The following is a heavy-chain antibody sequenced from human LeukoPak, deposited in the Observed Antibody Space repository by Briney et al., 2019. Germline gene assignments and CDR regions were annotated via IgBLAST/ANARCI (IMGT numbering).Heavy chain of an antibody. Sequence: SVKVSCKTSGGTFLNYAISWVRQAPGQGLEWMGRIIPILGIANYAQKFQARVTLTADKSTSTAYMELSSLRSDDTAVYYCARGEYNYFDYWGQGTLVTVSS. CDR1: GGTFLNYA. J-gene: IGHJ4*02. CDR3: ARGEYNYFDY. V-gene: IGHV1-69*04. CDR2: IIPILGIA. D-gene: IGHD2/OR15-2a*01.